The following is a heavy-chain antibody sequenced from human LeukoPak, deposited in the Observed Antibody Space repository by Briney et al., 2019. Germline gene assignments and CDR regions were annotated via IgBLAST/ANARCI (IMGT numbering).Heavy chain of an antibody. CDR1: GFTFSSYE. V-gene: IGHV3-48*03. CDR3: ARDGGPAMVNYYYYYMDV. Sequence: GGSLRLSCAASGFTFSSYEMNWVRQALGKGLEWVSYISSSGSTIYYADSVKGRFTISRDNSKNTLYLQMNSLRAEDTAVYYCARDGGPAMVNYYYYYMDVWGKGPRSPSP. J-gene: IGHJ6*03. D-gene: IGHD5-18*01. CDR2: ISSSGSTI.